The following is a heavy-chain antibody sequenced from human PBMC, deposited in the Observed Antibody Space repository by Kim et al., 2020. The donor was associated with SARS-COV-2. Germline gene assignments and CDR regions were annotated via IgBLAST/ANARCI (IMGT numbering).Heavy chain of an antibody. J-gene: IGHJ6*02. CDR2: INPNSGGT. Sequence: ASVKVSCKASGYTFTGYYMHWVRQAPGQGLEWMGRINPNSGGTNYAQKFQGRVTMTRDTSISTAYMELSRLRSDDTAVYYCARMVIYDFWSGPYGMDVWGQGTTVTVSS. D-gene: IGHD3-3*01. CDR1: GYTFTGYY. CDR3: ARMVIYDFWSGPYGMDV. V-gene: IGHV1-2*06.